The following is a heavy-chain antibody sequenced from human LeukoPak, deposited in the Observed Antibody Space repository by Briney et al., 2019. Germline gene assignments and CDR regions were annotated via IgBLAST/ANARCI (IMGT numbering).Heavy chain of an antibody. D-gene: IGHD3-22*01. CDR2: IGTAGDT. CDR3: ARARLKSSGYYSGEYYFDY. J-gene: IGHJ4*02. V-gene: IGHV3-13*01. CDR1: GFTFSSYD. Sequence: GGSLRLSCAASGFTFSSYDMHGVRQATGKGLEWVSAIGTAGDTYYPGSVKGRFTISRENAKNSLYLQMNSLRAGDTAVYYCARARLKSSGYYSGEYYFDYWGQGTLVTVSS.